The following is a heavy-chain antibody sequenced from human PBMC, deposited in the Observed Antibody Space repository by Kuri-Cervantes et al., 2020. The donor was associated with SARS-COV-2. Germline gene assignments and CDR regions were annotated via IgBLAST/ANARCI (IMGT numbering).Heavy chain of an antibody. CDR2: INHSGST. CDR1: GGSFSGYY. Sequence: GSLRLSCAVYGGSFSGYYWSWIRQPPGKGLEWIGEINHSGSTNYNPSLKSRVTISVDTSKNQFSLKLSSATAADTAVYYCARAKMGFLEWDNWFDPWGQGTLVTVSS. CDR3: ARAKMGFLEWDNWFDP. D-gene: IGHD3-3*01. J-gene: IGHJ5*02. V-gene: IGHV4-34*01.